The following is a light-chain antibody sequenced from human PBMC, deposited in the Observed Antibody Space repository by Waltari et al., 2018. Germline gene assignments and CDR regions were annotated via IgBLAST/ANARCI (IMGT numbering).Light chain of an antibody. CDR1: QDISSN. V-gene: IGKV1-9*01. Sequence: DIHSTQSPSFLSASVGASVTITCRASQDISSNLAWYQQKPGKAPKLLIYRASTLQSGVPSRFSGSESGTEFTLTISSLQSEDFATYSCLQLNSYPRTFGQGTKVEVK. J-gene: IGKJ1*01. CDR3: LQLNSYPRT. CDR2: RAS.